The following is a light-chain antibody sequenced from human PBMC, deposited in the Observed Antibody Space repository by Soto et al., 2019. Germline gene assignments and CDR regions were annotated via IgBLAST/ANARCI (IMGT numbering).Light chain of an antibody. Sequence: QSALTQPASVSGSPGQSITISCTGTSSDVGGYNYVSWYQQHPGKAPKLTIYDDSNRPSGVSNRFSGSNSGNTASLTISGLQAEDDADYYCSSYTSSSTLDFGTGTKLTVL. CDR1: SSDVGGYNY. CDR3: SSYTSSSTLD. CDR2: DDS. V-gene: IGLV2-14*01. J-gene: IGLJ1*01.